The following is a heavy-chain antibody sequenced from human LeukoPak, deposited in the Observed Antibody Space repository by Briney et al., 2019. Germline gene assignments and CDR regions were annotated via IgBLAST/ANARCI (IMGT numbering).Heavy chain of an antibody. CDR2: IYYSGST. J-gene: IGHJ3*02. Sequence: SETLSLTCTVSGGSISSDYWSWIGQPPGKGLEWIGYIYYSGSTNYNPSLKSRVTISVDTSKNQFSLKLSSVTAADTAVYYCTRGGKNYYDSGEGASVIWGQGTMVTVSS. CDR3: TRGGKNYYDSGEGASVI. V-gene: IGHV4-59*01. CDR1: GGSISSDY. D-gene: IGHD3-10*01.